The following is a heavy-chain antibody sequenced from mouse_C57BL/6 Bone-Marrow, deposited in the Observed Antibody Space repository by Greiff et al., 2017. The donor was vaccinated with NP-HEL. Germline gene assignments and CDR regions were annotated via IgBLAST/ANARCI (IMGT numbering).Heavy chain of an antibody. J-gene: IGHJ2*01. V-gene: IGHV1-19*01. Sequence: VQLQQSGPVLVKPGASVKMSCKASGYTFTDYYMNWVKQSHGKSLEWIGVINPYNGGTSYNQKFKGKATLTVGKSSSTAYMELNSLTSEDSAVYYCARKRWLLYYFDYWGQGTTLTVSS. CDR3: ARKRWLLYYFDY. CDR2: INPYNGGT. CDR1: GYTFTDYY. D-gene: IGHD2-3*01.